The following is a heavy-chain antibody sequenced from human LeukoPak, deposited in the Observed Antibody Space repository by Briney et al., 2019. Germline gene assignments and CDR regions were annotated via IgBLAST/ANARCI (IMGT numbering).Heavy chain of an antibody. CDR3: ATNPGGYCSSTNCYGEAP. J-gene: IGHJ5*02. CDR1: GGSFIGYY. Sequence: SETLSPTCAVYGGSFIGYYWSWIRQPPGKGLEWIGEINHSGSTNYNPSLKSRVTISVDTSKIQFSLKMTSVTAADTAVYNCATNPGGYCSSTNCYGEAPWGQGTLVTVSS. CDR2: INHSGST. V-gene: IGHV4-34*01. D-gene: IGHD2-2*01.